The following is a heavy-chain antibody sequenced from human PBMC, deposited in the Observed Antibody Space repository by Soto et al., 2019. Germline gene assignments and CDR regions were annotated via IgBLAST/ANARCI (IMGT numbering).Heavy chain of an antibody. V-gene: IGHV4-59*01. J-gene: IGHJ4*02. CDR1: GGSISGYY. Sequence: QVQLQESGPGLVKPSETLSLTCTVSGGSISGYYWSWIRQSPGKGLEWVGYIYYRGSTYYNPSLKSRVTISVDTSKNQFSLKLSSVTAADTAVYYCVRDRGSAGGFDYWGQGTPVTVSS. CDR3: VRDRGSAGGFDY. CDR2: IYYRGST. D-gene: IGHD3-16*01.